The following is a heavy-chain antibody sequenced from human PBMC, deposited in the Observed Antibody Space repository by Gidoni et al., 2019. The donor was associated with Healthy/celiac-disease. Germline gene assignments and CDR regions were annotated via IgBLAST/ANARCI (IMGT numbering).Heavy chain of an antibody. J-gene: IGHJ6*02. V-gene: IGHV4-4*07. D-gene: IGHD2-21*02. CDR3: ARTYCGGDCYPGQDYYYGMDV. CDR2: IYTSGST. Sequence: QVHLQESGPGLVKPSETLSLTCTVPGGSISSYYWRWIRQPAGKGLEWIGRIYTSGSTNYNPSLKSRVTMSVDTSKNQFSLKLSSVTAADTAVYYCARTYCGGDCYPGQDYYYGMDVWGQGTTVTVSS. CDR1: GGSISSYY.